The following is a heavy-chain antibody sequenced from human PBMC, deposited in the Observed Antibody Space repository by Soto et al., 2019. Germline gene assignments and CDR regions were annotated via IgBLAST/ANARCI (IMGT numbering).Heavy chain of an antibody. Sequence: GGYLRLSCTASGVTFGDYAMSWFRQAPGKGLEWVGFIRSKAYGGTTEYAASVKGRFTISRDDSKSIAYLQMNSLKTEDTAVYYCTRAPLIAALPSPYYCDGMYVCGQGSSV. CDR3: TRAPLIAALPSPYYCDGMYV. J-gene: IGHJ6*02. V-gene: IGHV3-49*03. D-gene: IGHD6-25*01. CDR2: IRSKAYGGTT. CDR1: GVTFGDYA.